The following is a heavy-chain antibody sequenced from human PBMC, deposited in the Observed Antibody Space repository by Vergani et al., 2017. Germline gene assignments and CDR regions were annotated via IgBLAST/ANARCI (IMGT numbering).Heavy chain of an antibody. J-gene: IGHJ4*02. CDR1: GFTFSSYV. V-gene: IGHV3-30*03. D-gene: IGHD5-12*01. CDR3: ARGAWGYDKLGLFDY. CDR2: ISYDGSNK. Sequence: QVQLVESGGGVVQPGRSLRLSCAASGFTFSSYVMHWVRQAPGKGLAWVAGISYDGSNKYYADSVKGRFTIPRDNAKNSLYLQMNSLSAEDTAVYYCARGAWGYDKLGLFDYWGQGTLVTVSS.